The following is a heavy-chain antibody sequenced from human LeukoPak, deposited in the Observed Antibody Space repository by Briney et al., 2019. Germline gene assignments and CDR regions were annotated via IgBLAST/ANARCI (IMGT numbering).Heavy chain of an antibody. J-gene: IGHJ4*02. CDR3: AKARWEPNFDY. Sequence: GGSLRLSCAASGFTFDDYAMHWVRQGPGKSLEWVSLINEDGDIAYYGDSVRGRFTVSRDNAKNSLYLQMNSLTTEDTALYYCAKARWEPNFDYWGQGTLVTVSS. D-gene: IGHD1-26*01. CDR2: INEDGDIA. CDR1: GFTFDDYA. V-gene: IGHV3-43*02.